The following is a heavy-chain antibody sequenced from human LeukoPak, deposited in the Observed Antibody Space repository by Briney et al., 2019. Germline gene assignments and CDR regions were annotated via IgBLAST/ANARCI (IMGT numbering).Heavy chain of an antibody. V-gene: IGHV4-39*07. D-gene: IGHD6-19*01. CDR1: GGSISSSSYY. CDR3: ARAVRGGWTQPNWDY. Sequence: SETLSLTCTVSGGSISSSSYYWGWIRQPPGKGLEWIGSIYYSGSTYYNPSLKSRVTISVDTSKNQFSLKLSSVTAADTAVYYCARAVRGGWTQPNWDYWGQGTLVTVSS. CDR2: IYYSGST. J-gene: IGHJ4*02.